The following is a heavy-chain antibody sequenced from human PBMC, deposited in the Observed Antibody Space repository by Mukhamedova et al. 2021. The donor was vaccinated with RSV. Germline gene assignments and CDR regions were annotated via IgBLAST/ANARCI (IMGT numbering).Heavy chain of an antibody. CDR3: ARGGGRNFYYYSYAMDV. V-gene: IGHV3-11*01. Sequence: YADSVKGRLTISRDNAKNSLYLQMNSLRAEDTAVYYCARGGGRNFYYYSYAMDVWGQGTTVTVSS. J-gene: IGHJ6*02. D-gene: IGHD3-16*01.